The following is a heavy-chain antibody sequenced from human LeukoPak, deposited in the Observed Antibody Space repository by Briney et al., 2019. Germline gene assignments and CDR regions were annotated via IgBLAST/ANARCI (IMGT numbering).Heavy chain of an antibody. CDR1: GFTFSYYD. V-gene: IGHV3-23*01. D-gene: IGHD5-18*01. J-gene: IGHJ3*02. CDR2: ISGSGGGT. CDR3: AKMNRDTAMVKGNHDAFDI. Sequence: GGSLRLSCAASGFTFSYYDMSWVRQAPGKGLEWVSAISGSGGGTYYADSVKGRFTISRDNSKNTLYLQMNSLRAEDTAVYYCAKMNRDTAMVKGNHDAFDIWGQGTMVTVSS.